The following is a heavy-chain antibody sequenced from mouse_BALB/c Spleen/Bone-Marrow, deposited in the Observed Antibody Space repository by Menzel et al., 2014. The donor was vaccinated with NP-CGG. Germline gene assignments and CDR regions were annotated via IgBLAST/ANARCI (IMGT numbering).Heavy chain of an antibody. CDR2: IDPANGNT. V-gene: IGHV14-3*02. CDR3: ARYRLGTYFDY. Sequence: WVKQRPEQGLEWIGRIDPANGNTKYDPKFQGKATITADTSSNTAYLQLSSLTSEDTAVYYCARYRLGTYFDYWGQGTTLTVSS. J-gene: IGHJ2*01. D-gene: IGHD2-14*01.